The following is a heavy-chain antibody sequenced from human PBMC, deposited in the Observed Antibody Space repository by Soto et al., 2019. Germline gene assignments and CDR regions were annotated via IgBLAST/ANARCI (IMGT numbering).Heavy chain of an antibody. CDR1: GFSFDDYA. J-gene: IGHJ4*02. CDR3: ARDRRGSGWHEFDS. D-gene: IGHD6-19*01. Sequence: ESGGGLVLPGRSLRLSCAGTGFSFDDYAMHWVRQAPGKAPEWVSGITWNSDRIVYADSVQGRFTISRDNAKNSLYLQMNSLRADDTAFYYCARDRRGSGWHEFDSWGQGTLVTVSS. V-gene: IGHV3-9*01. CDR2: ITWNSDRI.